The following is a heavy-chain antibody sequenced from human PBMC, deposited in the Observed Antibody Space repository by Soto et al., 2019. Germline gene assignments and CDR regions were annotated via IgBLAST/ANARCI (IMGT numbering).Heavy chain of an antibody. J-gene: IGHJ3*02. V-gene: IGHV1-18*01. CDR2: ISAYNGNT. Sequence: ASGKVSCKTSGYTFNSYGIIWVQQAPGQGLEWMGWISAYNGNTNYAQKLQGRVTMTTDTSTSTAYMELRSLTSDDTAVYYCARGNRIEAFDIWGQGTMVTVSS. CDR1: GYTFNSYG. D-gene: IGHD2-15*01. CDR3: ARGNRIEAFDI.